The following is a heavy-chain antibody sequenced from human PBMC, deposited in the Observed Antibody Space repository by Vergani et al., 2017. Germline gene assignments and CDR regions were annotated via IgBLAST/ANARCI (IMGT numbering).Heavy chain of an antibody. V-gene: IGHV4-39*01. Sequence: QVQLQQWGAGLLKPSETLSLTCTVSGGSISSSSYYWGWIRQPPGKGLEWIGSIYYSGSTYYNPSLKSRVTISVDTSKNQFSLKLSSVTAADTAVYHCASWGTYGNYWYFDLWGRGTLVTVSS. CDR3: ASWGTYGNYWYFDL. J-gene: IGHJ2*01. CDR1: GGSISSSSYY. CDR2: IYYSGST. D-gene: IGHD3-16*01.